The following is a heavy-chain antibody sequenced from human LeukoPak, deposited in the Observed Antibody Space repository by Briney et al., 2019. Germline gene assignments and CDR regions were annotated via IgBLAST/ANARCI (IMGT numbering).Heavy chain of an antibody. CDR3: ARQLRYTRDAMDV. CDR2: ISGSGVST. V-gene: IGHV3-23*01. Sequence: GGSLRLSCAASGFTFSRHWMYWVRQAPGKGLEWVSAISGSGVSTFSADSVKGRLIISRDNSKNTLYLQMSSLRAEDTAIYYCARQLRYTRDAMDVWGQGTTVTVSS. CDR1: GFTFSRHW. J-gene: IGHJ6*02. D-gene: IGHD3-9*01.